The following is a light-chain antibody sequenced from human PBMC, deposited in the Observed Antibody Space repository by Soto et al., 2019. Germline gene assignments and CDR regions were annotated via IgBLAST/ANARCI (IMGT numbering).Light chain of an antibody. J-gene: IGKJ4*01. CDR2: GAS. V-gene: IGKV3-20*01. Sequence: EIVVTQSPGTLSLSPGEGATLSCRASQSISSTYLAWYQQKPGQAPRLPIYGASNRATGIPDRFSGSGSGTDFTLTISRLEPEDFAVYYCQQYSSSPLTFGGGTKVDIK. CDR1: QSISSTY. CDR3: QQYSSSPLT.